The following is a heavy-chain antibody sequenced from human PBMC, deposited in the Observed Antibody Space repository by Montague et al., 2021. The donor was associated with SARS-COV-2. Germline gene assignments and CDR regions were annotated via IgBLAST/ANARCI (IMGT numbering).Heavy chain of an antibody. V-gene: IGHV4-34*01. Sequence: SETLSLTCAVYGGSLSGYYWSWIRQPPGEGQEWIAVISHSGSTSYNPSLKSRIPISVDTSKNQFSLTLSPATAADTAVYYCSRVAYRLLFVPRYYGMDVWGQGTMVTVSS. D-gene: IGHD2-21*02. J-gene: IGHJ6*02. CDR3: SRVAYRLLFVPRYYGMDV. CDR2: ISHSGST. CDR1: GGSLSGYY.